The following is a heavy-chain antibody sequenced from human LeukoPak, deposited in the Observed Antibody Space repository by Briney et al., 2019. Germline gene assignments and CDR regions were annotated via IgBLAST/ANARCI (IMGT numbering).Heavy chain of an antibody. J-gene: IGHJ4*02. CDR3: ARWSYSGGWSIDY. D-gene: IGHD1-26*01. Sequence: PGGSLRLSCATSGFIFSGNYMTWVRQAPGKGLEWVANINQGASAAAYGDSVRGRFTISRDNANNLVYLQMNSLRAEDTAFYYCARWSYSGGWSIDYWGRGTLVTVSS. V-gene: IGHV3-7*01. CDR1: GFIFSGNY. CDR2: INQGASAA.